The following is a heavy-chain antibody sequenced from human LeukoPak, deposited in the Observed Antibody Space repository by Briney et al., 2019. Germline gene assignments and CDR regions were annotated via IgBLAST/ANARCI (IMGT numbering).Heavy chain of an antibody. CDR2: IYSGGST. V-gene: IGHV3-53*01. J-gene: IGHJ4*02. D-gene: IGHD6-13*01. CDR1: GFTLSSNY. CDR3: AKDLSLVAIAAAGSFDY. Sequence: GGSLRLSCAASGFTLSSNYMRWVRQAPGKGLEGASVIYSGGSTYYADSVKGRFTISRDNSKITLYLQMNSLRAEDTAVYYCAKDLSLVAIAAAGSFDYWGQGTLVTVSS.